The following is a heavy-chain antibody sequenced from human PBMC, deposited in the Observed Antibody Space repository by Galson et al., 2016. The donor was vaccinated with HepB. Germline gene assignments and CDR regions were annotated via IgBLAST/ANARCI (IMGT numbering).Heavy chain of an antibody. J-gene: IGHJ4*02. CDR3: AALPGGNYDYEY. V-gene: IGHV4-39*07. D-gene: IGHD1-7*01. CDR2: IYYGGRT. Sequence: SETLSLTCTVSDDSISRSSYYWGWVRQPPGKGLEWIGTIYYGGRTYYIPTLKSRVSISVDKSKNQFSLKMDSVTAADTAVYYCAALPGGNYDYEYWGQGILVTVSS. CDR1: DDSISRSSYY.